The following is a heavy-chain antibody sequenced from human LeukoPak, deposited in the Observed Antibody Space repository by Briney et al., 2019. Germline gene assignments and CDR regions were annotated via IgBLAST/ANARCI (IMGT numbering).Heavy chain of an antibody. V-gene: IGHV3-23*01. CDR2: ISASGGRT. Sequence: GGSLRLSCAASGFTFSSYAVSWVRQAPGQGLEWVSVISASGGRTSYADSVKGRFTVSRDNSKNTLYLQMNSLRAEDTAVYFCVEGGAPSYYDGSGDAYFDYWGQGTLVTVSS. J-gene: IGHJ4*02. CDR3: VEGGAPSYYDGSGDAYFDY. D-gene: IGHD3-22*01. CDR1: GFTFSSYA.